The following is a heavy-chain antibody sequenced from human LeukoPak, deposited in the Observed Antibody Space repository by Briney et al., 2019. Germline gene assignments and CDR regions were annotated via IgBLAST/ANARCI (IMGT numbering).Heavy chain of an antibody. Sequence: ASVKVSCKASGYNFTEYCIHWVRQAPGQGLEYMGRLNPDSGGTSYAQNFQGGVTFTRDTSITTAYLELNSLSSDDTAFYYCARGPRRAFDYWGQGTLVTVSS. J-gene: IGHJ4*02. V-gene: IGHV1-2*06. CDR3: ARGPRRAFDY. CDR2: LNPDSGGT. CDR1: GYNFTEYC.